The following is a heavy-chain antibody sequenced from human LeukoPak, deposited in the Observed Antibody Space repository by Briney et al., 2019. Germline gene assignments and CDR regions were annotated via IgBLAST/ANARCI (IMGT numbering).Heavy chain of an antibody. V-gene: IGHV1-69*04. CDR1: GGTFSSYA. J-gene: IGHJ4*02. D-gene: IGHD6-19*01. CDR3: ARDSSSGWYAY. CDR2: IIPILGIA. Sequence: ASVKVSCKASGGTFSSYAISWVRQAPGQGLEWMGRIIPILGIANYAQKFQGRVTITADKSTSTAYMELSSLRSEDTAVYYCARDSSSGWYAYWGQGTLVTVSS.